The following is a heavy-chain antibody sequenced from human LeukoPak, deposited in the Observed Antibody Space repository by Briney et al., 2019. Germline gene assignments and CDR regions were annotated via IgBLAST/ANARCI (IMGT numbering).Heavy chain of an antibody. D-gene: IGHD2-8*02. CDR3: ARVLVPTIWGFQY. Sequence: ASVKVSCKAFGYTLTDYYLHWVRQAPGQGLEWVGWIHPNSGDTNYAQKFQGRVTMTSDTAISTAYMELTRLRSDDTAMYYCARVLVPTIWGFQYWGQGTLVTVSS. CDR1: GYTLTDYY. J-gene: IGHJ1*01. CDR2: IHPNSGDT. V-gene: IGHV1-2*02.